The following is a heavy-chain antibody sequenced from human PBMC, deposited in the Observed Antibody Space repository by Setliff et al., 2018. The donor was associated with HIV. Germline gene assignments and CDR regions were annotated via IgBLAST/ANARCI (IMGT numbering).Heavy chain of an antibody. CDR3: TKTMYSSRWSGFDY. CDR2: ISSSDK. CDR1: GFTFSEYQ. Sequence: LSFTCEASGFTFSEYQMSWIRRAPGKGLEWISYISSSDKHYADSVKGRFTISRDNSKNTLYLQMNSLRVEDTAVYYCTKTMYSSRWSGFDYWGQGTPVTVSS. D-gene: IGHD6-13*01. V-gene: IGHV3-11*04. J-gene: IGHJ4*02.